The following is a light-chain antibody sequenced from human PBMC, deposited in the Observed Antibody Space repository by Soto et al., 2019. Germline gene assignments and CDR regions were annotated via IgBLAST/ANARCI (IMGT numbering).Light chain of an antibody. CDR1: QSISIW. V-gene: IGKV1-5*03. Sequence: DIRMTQSAATLSASLGDRVTITCWASQSISIWLAWYQQKKGKAPKILIYKASSLESGVPSRFSGSGYGTEFNLTISSLQTDDFATYYCQQYNDYSWTFGQGTKVDIK. J-gene: IGKJ1*01. CDR3: QQYNDYSWT. CDR2: KAS.